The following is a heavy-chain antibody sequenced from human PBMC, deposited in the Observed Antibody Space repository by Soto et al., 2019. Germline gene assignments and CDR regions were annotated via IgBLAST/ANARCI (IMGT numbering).Heavy chain of an antibody. Sequence: QVQLVQSGAEVKKPGSSVKVSCKASGGTFSSYAISWVRQAPGQGLEWMGGLIPIFGTANYAQKFQGRVTITADESKSTAYMELSSLRSEDTAVYYCARFDPDVDTAMVTGFDYWGQGTLVTVSS. CDR1: GGTFSSYA. CDR3: ARFDPDVDTAMVTGFDY. J-gene: IGHJ4*02. CDR2: LIPIFGTA. D-gene: IGHD5-18*01. V-gene: IGHV1-69*01.